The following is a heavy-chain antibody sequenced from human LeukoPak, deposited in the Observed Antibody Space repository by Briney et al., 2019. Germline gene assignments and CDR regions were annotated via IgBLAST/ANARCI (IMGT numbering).Heavy chain of an antibody. CDR1: GFIFSDYH. Sequence: GGSLRLSCAASGFIFSDYHMAWIRQPPGKGLEWLSYMSGGSYTIHYADSVKGRFTISRDNAESSLSLQMNSLGAEDTAVYYYTTVKYYDSSYYVIFYCHYMDVWGKGTTVTVSS. CDR3: TTVKYYDSSYYVIFYCHYMDV. CDR2: MSGGSYTI. D-gene: IGHD3-22*01. J-gene: IGHJ6*03. V-gene: IGHV3-11*04.